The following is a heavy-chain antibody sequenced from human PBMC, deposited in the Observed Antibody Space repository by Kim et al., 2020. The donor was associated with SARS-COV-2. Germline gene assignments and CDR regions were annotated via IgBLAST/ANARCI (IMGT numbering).Heavy chain of an antibody. J-gene: IGHJ4*02. CDR3: ANRYCDPGCFSFFDY. V-gene: IGHV3-23*01. D-gene: IGHD3-9*01. Sequence: DSGRGRFSISRDSSKNTLYLQMNSLGAEDTAVYFCANRYCDPGCFSFFDYWGRGTLVTVSS.